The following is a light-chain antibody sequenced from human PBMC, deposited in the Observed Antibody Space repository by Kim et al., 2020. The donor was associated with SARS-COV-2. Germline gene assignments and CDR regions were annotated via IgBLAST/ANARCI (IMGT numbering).Light chain of an antibody. CDR3: QQYNNWPLYS. Sequence: VSPGERATLSCRASQSFSSNLAWYQQKPGQAPRLLIYGASTRATGIPARFSGSGSGTEFTLTISSLQSEDFAVYYCQQYNNWPLYSFGQGTKLEI. V-gene: IGKV3-15*01. CDR1: QSFSSN. J-gene: IGKJ2*03. CDR2: GAS.